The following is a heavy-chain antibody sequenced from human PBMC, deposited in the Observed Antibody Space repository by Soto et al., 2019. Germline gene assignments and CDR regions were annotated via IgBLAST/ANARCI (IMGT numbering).Heavy chain of an antibody. J-gene: IGHJ4*02. V-gene: IGHV1-69*13. CDR2: IIPIFGTA. CDR3: ARDNWGRRHSSSSFDY. D-gene: IGHD6-6*01. Sequence: ASVKVSCKASGGTFSSYAISWVRQAPGQGLEWMGGIIPIFGTANYAQKFQGRVTITADESTSAAYMELSSLRSEDTAVYYCARDNWGRRHSSSSFDYWRQGTLVTVSS. CDR1: GGTFSSYA.